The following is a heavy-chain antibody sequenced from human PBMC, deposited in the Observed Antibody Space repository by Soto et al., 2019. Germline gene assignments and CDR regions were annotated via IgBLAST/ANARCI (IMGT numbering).Heavy chain of an antibody. CDR3: ARGGGVGVAGSAAFDM. CDR1: GYPVTAYY. V-gene: IGHV1-2*02. CDR2: INPATGAA. D-gene: IGHD3-3*01. Sequence: QLHLVQSGAVVKKPGASVTVSCSASGYPVTAYYMHWVRQAPGRGLEWMGGINPATGAAKYTQTFQGRVVMTRYTSTSTVFMELSGLISEDTAVFYCARGGGVGVAGSAAFDMWGQGTLVTVSS. J-gene: IGHJ3*02.